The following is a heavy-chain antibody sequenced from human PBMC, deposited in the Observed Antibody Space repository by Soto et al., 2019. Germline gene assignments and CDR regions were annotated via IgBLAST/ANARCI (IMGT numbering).Heavy chain of an antibody. J-gene: IGHJ6*02. CDR2: TNPKSGAT. Sequence: QAQLVQSGAEVKKSGASVKVSCKASGYTFTDYFVHWVRQAPRHGPEWMGWTNPKSGATKYAPRFQGRVTMTRDTSISTAYLEVSGLKFDDMAVYYCAKASDDYTMDVWGQGTPVTVS. D-gene: IGHD2-21*02. CDR3: AKASDDYTMDV. CDR1: GYTFTDYF. V-gene: IGHV1-2*02.